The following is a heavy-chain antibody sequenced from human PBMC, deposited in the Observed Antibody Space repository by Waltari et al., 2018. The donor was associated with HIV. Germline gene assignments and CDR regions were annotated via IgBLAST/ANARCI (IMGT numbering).Heavy chain of an antibody. CDR2: IKQDGREK. D-gene: IGHD1-26*01. CDR1: GFTLSMYW. CDR3: ARESATSPRYAMDV. Sequence: EVHLVESGGTLVQPGGSLRLSCAAYGFTLSMYWWSWVPQAPGKGLEWVANIKQDGREKNYVASMKGRFTISRDNAKNSLYLQMNSLRVEDTAVYYCARESATSPRYAMDVWGQGTTVTVSS. V-gene: IGHV3-7*01. J-gene: IGHJ6*02.